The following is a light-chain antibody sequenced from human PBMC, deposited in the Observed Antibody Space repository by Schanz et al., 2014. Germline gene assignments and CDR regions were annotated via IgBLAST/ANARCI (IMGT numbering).Light chain of an antibody. Sequence: EIQMTQSPSFLSASVGDRVTISCQASQDVNIYLSWYQKKPGKAPKLLIYDASNLETGVPSRFSGSGSGTEFTFTITSLQPEDIGTYYCQQYDEYTFGQGTKLEIK. V-gene: IGKV1-33*01. J-gene: IGKJ2*01. CDR1: QDVNIY. CDR2: DAS. CDR3: QQYDEYT.